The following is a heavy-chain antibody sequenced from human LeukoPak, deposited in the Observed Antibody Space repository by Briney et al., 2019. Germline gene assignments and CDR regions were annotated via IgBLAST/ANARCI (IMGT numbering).Heavy chain of an antibody. CDR2: ISGSGGST. Sequence: GGSLRLSCAASGFTFSSYAMSWVRQAPGKGLEWVSAISGSGGSTYYADSVKGRFTISRDNSKDTLYLQMNSLRAEDTAVYYCAKGLTMVRGVIENDAFDIWGQGTMVTVSS. J-gene: IGHJ3*02. CDR3: AKGLTMVRGVIENDAFDI. D-gene: IGHD3-10*01. CDR1: GFTFSSYA. V-gene: IGHV3-23*01.